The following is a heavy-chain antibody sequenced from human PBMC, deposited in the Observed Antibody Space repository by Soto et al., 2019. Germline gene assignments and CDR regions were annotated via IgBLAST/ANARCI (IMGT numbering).Heavy chain of an antibody. D-gene: IGHD2-2*01. V-gene: IGHV5-51*01. Sequence: GESLKISCKGSGYSFTSYWIGWVRQMPGKGLEWMGIIYPGDSDTRYSPSFQGQVTISADKSISTAYLQWSSLKASDTAMYYCASRTYCSGTSCYFDYWGQGTLVTVSS. J-gene: IGHJ4*02. CDR2: IYPGDSDT. CDR3: ASRTYCSGTSCYFDY. CDR1: GYSFTSYW.